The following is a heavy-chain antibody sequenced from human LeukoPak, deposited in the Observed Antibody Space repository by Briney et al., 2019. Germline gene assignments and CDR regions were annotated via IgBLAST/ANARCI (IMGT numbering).Heavy chain of an antibody. D-gene: IGHD1-26*01. CDR1: GFTFSSYW. V-gene: IGHV3-7*01. Sequence: GGSLRLSCAASGFTFSSYWMSWVRQAPGKGLEWVANMKQDGSEKYYVDSVKGRFTISRDNAKNSLYLQMNSLRAEDTAVYYCARAARELGTRYYYYYMDVRGKGTTVTISS. CDR2: MKQDGSEK. CDR3: ARAARELGTRYYYYYMDV. J-gene: IGHJ6*03.